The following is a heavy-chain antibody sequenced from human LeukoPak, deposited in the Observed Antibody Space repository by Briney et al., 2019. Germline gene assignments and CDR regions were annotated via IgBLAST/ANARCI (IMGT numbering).Heavy chain of an antibody. CDR1: GGSISSYY. J-gene: IGHJ3*02. CDR3: AKAPYYYDSSGHQRGAFDI. D-gene: IGHD3-22*01. V-gene: IGHV4-4*07. Sequence: KPSVTLSLTCTVSGGSISSYYWSWIRQPAGKGLEWMGRIYTSGSTNYNPSLKSRVTMSVDTSKNQFSLKLSSVTAADTAVYYCAKAPYYYDSSGHQRGAFDIWGQGTMVTVSS. CDR2: IYTSGST.